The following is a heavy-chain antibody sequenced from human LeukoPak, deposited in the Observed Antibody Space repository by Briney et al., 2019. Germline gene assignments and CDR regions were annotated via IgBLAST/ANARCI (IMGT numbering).Heavy chain of an antibody. V-gene: IGHV4-31*03. D-gene: IGHD2-8*02. CDR1: GGSISSGGYY. CDR2: IYYSGST. CDR3: AGGVTDYYYYGMDV. Sequence: ASETLSLTCTVSGGSISSGGYYWSWIRQHPGKGLEWIGYIYYSGSTYYNPSLKSRVTISVDTSKNQFSLKLSSVTAADTAVYYCAGGVTDYYYYGMDVWGQGTTVTVSS. J-gene: IGHJ6*02.